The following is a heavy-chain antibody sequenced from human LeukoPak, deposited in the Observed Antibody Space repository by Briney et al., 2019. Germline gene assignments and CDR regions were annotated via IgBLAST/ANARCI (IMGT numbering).Heavy chain of an antibody. Sequence: GGSLRLSCAVSGFTLSSYWMHWVRQGPGKGLVWVSRINSDGSSTSYADSVKGRLTISRDNAKNSLYLQMDSLRAEDTAVYYCARVRSGSLDCWGQGTLVTVSS. CDR1: GFTLSSYW. V-gene: IGHV3-74*01. CDR2: INSDGSST. CDR3: ARVRSGSLDC. D-gene: IGHD1-26*01. J-gene: IGHJ4*02.